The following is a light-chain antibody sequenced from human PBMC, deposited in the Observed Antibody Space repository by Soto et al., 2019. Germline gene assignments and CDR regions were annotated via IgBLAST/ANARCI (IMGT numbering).Light chain of an antibody. V-gene: IGKV1-5*01. CDR3: QQLTDWPPQWT. CDR2: DAS. Sequence: DIQMTQSPSTLSASVGDRVTITCRASRSISNWLAWYQQRPGIAPKLLIFDASILQSGVPSRFSGSGSGTEFTLSISRLQTDDFATYYCQQLTDWPPQWTFGQGTKVEIK. CDR1: RSISNW. J-gene: IGKJ1*01.